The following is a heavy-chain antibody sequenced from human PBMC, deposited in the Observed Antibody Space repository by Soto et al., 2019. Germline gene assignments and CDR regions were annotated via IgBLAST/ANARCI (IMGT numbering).Heavy chain of an antibody. J-gene: IGHJ4*02. Sequence: QVQLQESGPGLVKPSQTLSLTCTVAGGSMNRGGYYWSWVRQRPGEGLEWIGYIYYSGTTYYNPSLESRISISLDTSRSQFSLRLNSVTAADTAVYYCARGVAWRPFDYWGQGTLVAVSS. CDR2: IYYSGTT. CDR1: GGSMNRGGYY. V-gene: IGHV4-31*03. CDR3: ARGVAWRPFDY.